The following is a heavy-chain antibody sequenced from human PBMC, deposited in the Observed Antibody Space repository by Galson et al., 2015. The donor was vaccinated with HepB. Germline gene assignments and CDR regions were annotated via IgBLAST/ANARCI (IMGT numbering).Heavy chain of an antibody. V-gene: IGHV3-30*04. D-gene: IGHD3-22*01. CDR1: GFTFSSYA. CDR3: ARDPPTYYYDSSGYYSSYFDY. Sequence: SLRLSCAASGFTFSSYAMHWVRQAPGKGLEWVAVISYDGSNKYYADSVKGRFTISRDNSKNTLYLQMNSLRAEDTAVYYCARDPPTYYYDSSGYYSSYFDYWGQGTLVTVSS. J-gene: IGHJ4*02. CDR2: ISYDGSNK.